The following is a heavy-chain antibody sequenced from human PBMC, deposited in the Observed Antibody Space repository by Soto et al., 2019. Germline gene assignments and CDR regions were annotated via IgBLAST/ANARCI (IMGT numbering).Heavy chain of an antibody. Sequence: GGSLRLSCAASGFTFSSYAMYWVRQAPGKGLEWVALISYDGSQKYYADSVKGRFTISRDNSKNTLYLQMSSLRAEDTAVFYCARDAVKDGYTYDYLDYWGQGTLVTVSS. J-gene: IGHJ4*02. V-gene: IGHV3-30-3*01. CDR1: GFTFSSYA. CDR2: ISYDGSQK. D-gene: IGHD5-12*01. CDR3: ARDAVKDGYTYDYLDY.